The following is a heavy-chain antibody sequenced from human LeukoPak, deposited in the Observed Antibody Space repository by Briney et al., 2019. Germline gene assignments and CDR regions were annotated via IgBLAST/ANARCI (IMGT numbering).Heavy chain of an antibody. V-gene: IGHV4-59*01. Sequence: PSETLSLTCTVSGGSISSYYWSWIRQPPGKGLEWIGYIYYSGSTNYNPSLKSRVTISVDTSKNQFSLKLSSVTAADTAVYYCARDITHGIDYWGQGTLVTVSS. CDR1: GGSISSYY. CDR2: IYYSGST. D-gene: IGHD1-14*01. CDR3: ARDITHGIDY. J-gene: IGHJ4*02.